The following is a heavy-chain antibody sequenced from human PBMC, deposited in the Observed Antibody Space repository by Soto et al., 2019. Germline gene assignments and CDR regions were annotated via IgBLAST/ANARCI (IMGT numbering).Heavy chain of an antibody. CDR1: GGTFSSYA. CDR2: IIPIFGTA. Sequence: QVQLVQSGAEVKKPGSSVKVSCKASGGTFSSYAISWVRQAPGQGLEWMGGIIPIFGTANYAQKFQGRVTIXXDXSXXTAYMELSSLRSEDTAVYYCARDPESTPNYYGMDVWGQGTTVTVSS. D-gene: IGHD2-2*01. V-gene: IGHV1-69*12. CDR3: ARDPESTPNYYGMDV. J-gene: IGHJ6*02.